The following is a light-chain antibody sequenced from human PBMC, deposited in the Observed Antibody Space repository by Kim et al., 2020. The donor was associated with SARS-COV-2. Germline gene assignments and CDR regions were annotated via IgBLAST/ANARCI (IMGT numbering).Light chain of an antibody. Sequence: GEGASLCCRASQSVGISLAWYRHTRGQPPRRLIYDAAIRATGIPDRFSGSGSGTDFTLTIGSLESEDFAVYYCQQHTKWPTAPSFGGGTKLEI. CDR3: QQHTKWPTAPS. V-gene: IGKV3-11*01. J-gene: IGKJ4*01. CDR2: DAA. CDR1: QSVGIS.